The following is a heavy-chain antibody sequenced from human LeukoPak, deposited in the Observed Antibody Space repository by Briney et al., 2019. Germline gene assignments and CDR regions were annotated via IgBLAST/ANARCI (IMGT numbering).Heavy chain of an antibody. CDR1: GGSFSGYY. J-gene: IGHJ6*02. CDR2: INHSGST. CDR3: ARGNEYCSSTSCYLRNPYYYYGMDV. V-gene: IGHV4-34*01. D-gene: IGHD2-2*01. Sequence: SETLSLTCAVYGGSFSGYYWTWIRQPPGKGLEWIGEINHSGSTTYNPSLKSRVTISVDTSKNQFSLKLSSVAAADTAVYYCARGNEYCSSTSCYLRNPYYYYGMDVWGQGTTVTVSS.